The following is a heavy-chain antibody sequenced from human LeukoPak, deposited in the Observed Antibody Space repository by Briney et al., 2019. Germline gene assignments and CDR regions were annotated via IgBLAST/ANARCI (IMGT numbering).Heavy chain of an antibody. V-gene: IGHV3-43*02. D-gene: IGHD3-3*01. CDR1: EFTFDEFA. CDR3: ATDIWNWYDTGCYLDC. J-gene: IGHJ4*02. Sequence: RGGSLRLSCGPSEFTFDEFAMHWVRQAPGRGLEWVYLISRGGTSTSYADSVKGRFTISRDHSKDSLNLQMDSVRRKDTGLYLCATDIWNWYDTGCYLDCWGRGPRVTVSS. CDR2: ISRGGTST.